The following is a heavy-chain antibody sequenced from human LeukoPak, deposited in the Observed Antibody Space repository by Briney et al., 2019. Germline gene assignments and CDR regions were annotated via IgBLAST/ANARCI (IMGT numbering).Heavy chain of an antibody. CDR1: GFTFSSYA. V-gene: IGHV3-23*01. J-gene: IGHJ4*02. D-gene: IGHD4-17*01. CDR2: ISGSGGST. Sequence: GGSLRLSCAASGFTFSSYAMSWIRQAPGKGLEWVSAISGSGGSTYYADSVKGRFTISRDNSKNTLYLQMNSLRAEDTAVHYCARALYGDYGAFDYWGQGTLVTVSS. CDR3: ARALYGDYGAFDY.